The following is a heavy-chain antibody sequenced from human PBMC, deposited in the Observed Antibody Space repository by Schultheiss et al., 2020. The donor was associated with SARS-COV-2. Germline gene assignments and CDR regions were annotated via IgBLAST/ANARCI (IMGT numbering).Heavy chain of an antibody. CDR2: INHSGST. V-gene: IGHV4-34*01. CDR3: ARDVGFGELFDYFDY. J-gene: IGHJ4*02. CDR1: GGSISSYY. D-gene: IGHD3-10*01. Sequence: SETLSLTCTVSGGSISSYYWGWIRQPPGKGLEWIGEINHSGSTNYNPSLKSRVTISVDTSKNQFSLKLSSVTAADTAVYYCARDVGFGELFDYFDYWGQGTLVTVSS.